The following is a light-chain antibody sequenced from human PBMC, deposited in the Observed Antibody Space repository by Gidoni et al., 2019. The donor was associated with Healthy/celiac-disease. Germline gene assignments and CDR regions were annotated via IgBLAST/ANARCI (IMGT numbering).Light chain of an antibody. Sequence: SALTQPASVSGSPGQSITISCTGTSSDFGSYNLVSWYQQHPGKAPKLMIYEGSKRPAVVSNRFSGSKSGNTASLTISGLQAEDEADYYCCSDAGSSTYVFGTGTKVTVL. CDR2: EGS. V-gene: IGLV2-23*01. CDR1: SSDFGSYNL. CDR3: CSDAGSSTYV. J-gene: IGLJ1*01.